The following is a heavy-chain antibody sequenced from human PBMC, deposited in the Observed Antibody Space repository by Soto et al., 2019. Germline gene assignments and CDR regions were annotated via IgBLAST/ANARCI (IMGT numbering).Heavy chain of an antibody. Sequence: QVQLVESGGGVVQPGRSLRLSCAASGFTFSTHAMHWVRQAPGKGLECVAIVSFDGSNKYYADSVKGRFTISRDNSKNTLYLQMSGLPPEDTAFYYCARDQTGITTAGGGRIDRWGQGTLVTVSS. CDR1: GFTFSTHA. V-gene: IGHV3-30-3*01. CDR3: ARDQTGITTAGGGRIDR. D-gene: IGHD6-13*01. J-gene: IGHJ5*02. CDR2: VSFDGSNK.